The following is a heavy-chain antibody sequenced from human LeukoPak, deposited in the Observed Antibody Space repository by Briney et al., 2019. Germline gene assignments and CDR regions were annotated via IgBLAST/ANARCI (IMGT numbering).Heavy chain of an antibody. Sequence: GGSLRLSCAASGLTFSSYAMSWVRQAPGKGLEWVSAISGSGDSTYYGDSVKGRFTISRDNSKNTLYLQMNSLRAEDTAVYYCAKTRPLDSSSWSHGDYWGQGTLVTVSS. CDR1: GLTFSSYA. D-gene: IGHD6-13*01. V-gene: IGHV3-23*01. CDR3: AKTRPLDSSSWSHGDY. J-gene: IGHJ4*02. CDR2: ISGSGDST.